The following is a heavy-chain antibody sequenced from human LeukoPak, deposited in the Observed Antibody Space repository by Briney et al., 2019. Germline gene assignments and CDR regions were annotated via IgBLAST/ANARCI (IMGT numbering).Heavy chain of an antibody. V-gene: IGHV1-69*04. CDR1: GGTFSSYA. CDR3: ARVGVGEFYGMDV. Sequence: ASVKVSCKASGGTFSSYAISWVRQAPGQGLEWMGRIIPILGIANYAQKFQGRVTITADKSTSTAYMELSSLRSEDTAVYYCARVGVGEFYGMDVWGQGTTVTVSS. D-gene: IGHD3-16*01. CDR2: IIPILGIA. J-gene: IGHJ6*02.